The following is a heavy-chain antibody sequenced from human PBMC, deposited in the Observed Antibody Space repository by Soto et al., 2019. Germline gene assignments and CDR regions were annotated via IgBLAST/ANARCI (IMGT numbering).Heavy chain of an antibody. CDR1: GFTFSSYA. J-gene: IGHJ4*02. V-gene: IGHV3-30-3*01. CDR2: ISYDGSNK. Sequence: QGQLVESGGGVVQPGRSLRLSCAASGFTFSSYAMHWVRQAPGKGLEWVAVISYDGSNKYYADSVKGRFTISRDNSKNTLYLQMNSLRAEDTAVYYCARVRVSGIYYFDYWGQGTLVTVSS. D-gene: IGHD1-26*01. CDR3: ARVRVSGIYYFDY.